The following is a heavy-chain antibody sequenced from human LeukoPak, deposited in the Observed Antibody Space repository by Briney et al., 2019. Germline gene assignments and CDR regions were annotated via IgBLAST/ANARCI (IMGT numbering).Heavy chain of an antibody. V-gene: IGHV3-23*01. Sequence: GGSLRLSCAASGFTFSTYAMSWVRQAPAKGLELVSAISGSGGSTYYADPVKGRFTISRHNSNNKLYLQMKSLRADDTAVYYCPKGPGAYGSGYYFVCWGQATMVSDYS. CDR1: GFTFSTYA. CDR2: ISGSGGST. CDR3: PKGPGAYGSGYYFVC. D-gene: IGHD3-10*01. J-gene: IGHJ4*02.